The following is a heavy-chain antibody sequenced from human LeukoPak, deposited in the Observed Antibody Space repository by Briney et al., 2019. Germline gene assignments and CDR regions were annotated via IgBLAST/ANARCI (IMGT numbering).Heavy chain of an antibody. D-gene: IGHD3-16*01. J-gene: IGHJ4*02. V-gene: IGHV1-69*13. CDR1: GYTFTGYY. CDR2: IIPIFGTA. Sequence: SVKVSCKASGYTFTGYYMHWVRQAPGQGLEWMGGIIPIFGTANYAQKFQGRVTITADESTSTAYMELSSLRSEDTAVYYCASGAGGTVDYWGQGTLVTVSS. CDR3: ASGAGGTVDY.